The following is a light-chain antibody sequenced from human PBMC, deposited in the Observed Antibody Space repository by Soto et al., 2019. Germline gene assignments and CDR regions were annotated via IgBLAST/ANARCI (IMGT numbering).Light chain of an antibody. CDR1: QSVTSTY. V-gene: IGKV3-20*01. J-gene: IGKJ5*01. Sequence: EIVLTQSPGTLSLSPGERATLSCRASQSVTSTYLGWYQQKPGQAPRLLIYGASSRATGIPDRFSGSGSGTDFTLTITRLEPEDFAVYYCQQYGTSPLTFGQGTRLEIK. CDR3: QQYGTSPLT. CDR2: GAS.